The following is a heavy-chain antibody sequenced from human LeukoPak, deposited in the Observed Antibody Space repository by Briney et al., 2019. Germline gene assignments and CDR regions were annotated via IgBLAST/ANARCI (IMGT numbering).Heavy chain of an antibody. CDR3: ARSSWELLRGPYYFDY. D-gene: IGHD1-26*01. V-gene: IGHV3-30-3*01. CDR2: ISYDGSNK. CDR1: GFTFSSYA. Sequence: PGGSLRLSCAASGFTFSSYAMHWVRQAPGKGLEWVAVISYDGSNKYYADSVKGRFTISRDNSKNTLYLQMNSLRAEDTAVYYCARSSWELLRGPYYFDYWGQGTLVTVSS. J-gene: IGHJ4*02.